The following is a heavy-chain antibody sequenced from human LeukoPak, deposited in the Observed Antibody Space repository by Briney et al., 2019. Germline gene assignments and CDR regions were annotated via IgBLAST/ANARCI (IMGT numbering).Heavy chain of an antibody. V-gene: IGHV3-7*03. J-gene: IGHJ6*02. Sequence: GGSLRLSCAASGFTFGNFWMTWVRQAPGKGLEWVANIKQDGSEKHYVDSVKGRFTISRDNAKNSLYLQMNSLRAEDTAVYYCGGPNPLLERPSAMDVWGQGTTVTVSS. D-gene: IGHD6-25*01. CDR1: GFTFGNFW. CDR2: IKQDGSEK. CDR3: GGPNPLLERPSAMDV.